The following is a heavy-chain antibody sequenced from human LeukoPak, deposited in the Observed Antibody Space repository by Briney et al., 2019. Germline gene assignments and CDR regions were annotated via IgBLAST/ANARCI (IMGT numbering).Heavy chain of an antibody. CDR3: ARDRVDTANDAFDI. Sequence: PSETLSLTCTVSGGSISSYYWSWIRQPPGKGLEWIGYIYYSGSTNYNPSLKSRVTISVDTSKNQFSLKLSSVTAADTAVYYCARDRVDTANDAFDIWGQGTMVTVSS. CDR1: GGSISSYY. V-gene: IGHV4-59*12. J-gene: IGHJ3*02. D-gene: IGHD5-18*01. CDR2: IYYSGST.